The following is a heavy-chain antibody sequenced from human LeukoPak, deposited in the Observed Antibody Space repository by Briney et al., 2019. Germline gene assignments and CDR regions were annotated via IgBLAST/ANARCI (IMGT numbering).Heavy chain of an antibody. V-gene: IGHV3-23*01. J-gene: IGHJ4*02. D-gene: IGHD2-15*01. CDR1: GFTFSSYA. Sequence: GGSLRLSCAASGFTFSSYAMSWVRQAPGNGLEWGSAISGSGGSTYYADSVKGRFTISRDNSKNTLHLQMNSLRAEDTAVYYCAKDPVGIVVVVAANWGQGTLVTVSS. CDR3: AKDPVGIVVVVAAN. CDR2: ISGSGGST.